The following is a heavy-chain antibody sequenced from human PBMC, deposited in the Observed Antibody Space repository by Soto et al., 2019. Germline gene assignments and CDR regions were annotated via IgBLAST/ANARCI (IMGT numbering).Heavy chain of an antibody. CDR3: ARDASHSDSSSHDAFDI. Sequence: GGSLRASCAASGLASTGYSMNWVRTSQGKGLEWVSSISSSSSYIYYADSVKGRFTISRDNAKNSLYLQMDSLRAEDTAVYYCARDASHSDSSSHDAFDIWGQGTMVTVSS. J-gene: IGHJ3*02. CDR1: GLASTGYS. V-gene: IGHV3-21*01. CDR2: ISSSSSYI. D-gene: IGHD6-13*01.